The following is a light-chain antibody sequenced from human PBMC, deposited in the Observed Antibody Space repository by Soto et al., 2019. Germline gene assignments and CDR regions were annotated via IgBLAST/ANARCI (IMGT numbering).Light chain of an antibody. J-gene: IGLJ1*01. V-gene: IGLV2-14*01. CDR1: SSDVGAYNY. Sequence: QSVLTQPASVSGSPGQSITISCTGTSSDVGAYNYVSWYQKHPGKAPKLIIFEVTYRPSEVSNRFSGSKSGNTASLTISGLQADDEAEYYGCSHNRSTTYLFGNGTKVTVL. CDR2: EVT. CDR3: CSHNRSTTYL.